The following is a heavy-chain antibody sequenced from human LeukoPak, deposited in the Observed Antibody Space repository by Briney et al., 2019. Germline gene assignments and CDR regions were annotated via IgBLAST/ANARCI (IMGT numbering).Heavy chain of an antibody. CDR3: AKDRDYDFWSGGFDP. CDR1: GFTFSSYA. J-gene: IGHJ5*02. D-gene: IGHD3-3*01. CDR2: ISGSGGST. V-gene: IGHV3-23*01. Sequence: PGGSLRLPCAASGFTFSSYAMSWVRQAPGKGLEWVSAISGSGGSTYYADSVKGRSTISRDNSKNTLYLQMNSLRAEDTAVYYCAKDRDYDFWSGGFDPWGQGTLVTVSS.